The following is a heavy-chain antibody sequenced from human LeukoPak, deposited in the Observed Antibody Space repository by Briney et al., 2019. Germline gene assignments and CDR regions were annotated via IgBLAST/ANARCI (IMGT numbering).Heavy chain of an antibody. CDR3: ARGQDELLWFGEFDYYYYYGMDV. J-gene: IGHJ6*02. V-gene: IGHV1-2*02. D-gene: IGHD3-10*01. Sequence: GASVKVSCKASGYTFTGHYMHWVRQAPGQGLEWMGWINPNSGGTNYAQKFQGRVTMTRDTSISTAYMELSRLRSDDTAVYYCARGQDELLWFGEFDYYYYYGMDVWGQGTTVTVSS. CDR1: GYTFTGHY. CDR2: INPNSGGT.